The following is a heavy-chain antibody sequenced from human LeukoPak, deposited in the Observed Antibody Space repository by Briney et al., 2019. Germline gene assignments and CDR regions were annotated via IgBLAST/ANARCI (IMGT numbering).Heavy chain of an antibody. CDR3: ASRRILTGYYYYFDS. Sequence: GESLKISCKGSGYIFTSWWIGWVREMAATSLETIGISYPGVSCTRYSPSFQGQATISAGKSISTAYLQWISLKASDTAMYYCASRRILTGYYYYFDSWGQGTLVTVSS. V-gene: IGHV5-51*01. CDR1: GYIFTSWW. D-gene: IGHD3-9*01. CDR2: SYPGVSCT. J-gene: IGHJ4*02.